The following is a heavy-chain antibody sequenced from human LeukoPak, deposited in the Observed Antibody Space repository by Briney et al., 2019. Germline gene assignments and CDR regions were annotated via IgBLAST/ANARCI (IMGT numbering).Heavy chain of an antibody. CDR2: IYYSGST. J-gene: IGHJ4*02. CDR1: GGSISSYY. V-gene: IGHV4-59*01. Sequence: SETLSLTCTVSGGSISSYYWSWIRQPPGKGLEWIGYIYYSGSTNYNPSLKSRVTMSVDTSKSQFSLKLSSVTAADTAVYYCARVASSHDFDYWGQGTLVTVSS. D-gene: IGHD6-13*01. CDR3: ARVASSHDFDY.